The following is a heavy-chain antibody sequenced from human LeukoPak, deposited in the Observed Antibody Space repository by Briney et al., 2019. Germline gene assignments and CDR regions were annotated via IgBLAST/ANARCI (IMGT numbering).Heavy chain of an antibody. CDR2: ISGSGGST. D-gene: IGHD4-11*01. Sequence: GGSLRLSCAASGFTFSRYAMSWVRQAPGKGLEWVSGISGSGGSTYYADSVKGRFTISRDNSKNTLYLQMDSLRAEDTAVYYCAKERGIVTTPPDAFDIWGQGTKVTVSS. V-gene: IGHV3-23*01. J-gene: IGHJ3*02. CDR1: GFTFSRYA. CDR3: AKERGIVTTPPDAFDI.